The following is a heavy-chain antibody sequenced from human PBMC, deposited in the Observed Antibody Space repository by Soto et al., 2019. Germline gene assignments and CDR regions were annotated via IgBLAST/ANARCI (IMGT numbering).Heavy chain of an antibody. D-gene: IGHD6-13*01. V-gene: IGHV3-30*18. CDR2: ISYDGSNK. Sequence: PGGSLRLSCGASGFTFNNYGMQWVRQAPGKGLEWVALISYDGSNKYYADSVKGRFTISRDNSKNTLYLQMNSLRTEDTAVYYCAKDGAAGTYYYYYGMDVWGQGTTVTVSS. J-gene: IGHJ6*02. CDR3: AKDGAAGTYYYYYGMDV. CDR1: GFTFNNYG.